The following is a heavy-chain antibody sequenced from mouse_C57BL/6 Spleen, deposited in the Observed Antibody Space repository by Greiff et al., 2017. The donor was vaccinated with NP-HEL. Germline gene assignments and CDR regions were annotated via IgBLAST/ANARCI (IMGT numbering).Heavy chain of an antibody. J-gene: IGHJ3*01. CDR1: GYTFTSYT. CDR3: ARDYGTPFAY. CDR2: INPSSGYT. D-gene: IGHD1-1*01. Sequence: QVQLKESGAELARPGASVKMSCKASGYTFTSYTMHWVKQRPGQGLEWIGYINPSSGYTKYNQKFKDKATLTADKSSSTAYMQLSSLTSEDSAVYYCARDYGTPFAYWGQGTLVTVSA. V-gene: IGHV1-4*01.